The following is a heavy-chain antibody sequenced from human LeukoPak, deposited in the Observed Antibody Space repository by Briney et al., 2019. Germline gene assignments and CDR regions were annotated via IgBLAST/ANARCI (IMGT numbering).Heavy chain of an antibody. CDR1: GFTFSSYS. J-gene: IGHJ6*03. CDR3: ASSQLELKDYYYYYYMDV. Sequence: GGSLRLSCAASGFTFSSYSMNWVRQAPGKGLEWVSSISSSSSYIYYADSVKGRFTISRDNAKNSLYLQMNSLRAEDTAVCYCASSQLELKDYYYYYYMDVWGKGTTVTVSS. V-gene: IGHV3-21*01. CDR2: ISSSSSYI. D-gene: IGHD1-1*01.